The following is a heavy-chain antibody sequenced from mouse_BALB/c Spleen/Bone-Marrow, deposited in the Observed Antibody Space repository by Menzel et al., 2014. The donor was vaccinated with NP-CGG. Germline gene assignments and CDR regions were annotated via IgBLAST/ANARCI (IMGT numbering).Heavy chain of an antibody. CDR3: ALLLRYYAMDY. V-gene: IGHV14-3*02. CDR1: GFNIKDTY. Sequence: EVKLMESGAELVKPGASVKLPCTASGFNIKDTYMHWVKQRPEQGLEWIGRIDPANGNTKYDPKFQGKATITADTSSNTAYLQLSSLTSEDTAVYYCALLLRYYAMDYWGQGTSVTVSS. D-gene: IGHD1-1*01. J-gene: IGHJ4*01. CDR2: IDPANGNT.